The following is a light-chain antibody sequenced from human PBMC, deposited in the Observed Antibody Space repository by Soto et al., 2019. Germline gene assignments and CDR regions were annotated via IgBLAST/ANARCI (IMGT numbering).Light chain of an antibody. Sequence: EKVMTQSPATLSVSPGERATLSCRASQSVSSTVAWYQQKPGQAPRLLISGASTRATGVPARFSGSGSGTDFSLTITSLQSEDVGVYYCQQYNVWPPTFGQGTRVEFK. CDR2: GAS. J-gene: IGKJ1*01. CDR3: QQYNVWPPT. V-gene: IGKV3-15*01. CDR1: QSVSST.